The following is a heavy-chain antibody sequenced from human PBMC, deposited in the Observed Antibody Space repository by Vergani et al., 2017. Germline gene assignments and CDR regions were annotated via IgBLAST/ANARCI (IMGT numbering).Heavy chain of an antibody. CDR2: ISYDGSNK. V-gene: IGHV3-33*05. CDR3: ARPVPAAAGTILSAVFDP. D-gene: IGHD6-13*01. CDR1: GFTFSSYG. Sequence: QVQLVESGGGVVQPGRSLRLSCAASGFTFSSYGMHWVRQAPGKGLEWVAVISYDGSNKYYADSVKGRFTISRDNSKNSLYLQMNSLRAEDTAVYYCARPVPAAAGTILSAVFDPWGQGTLVTVSS. J-gene: IGHJ5*02.